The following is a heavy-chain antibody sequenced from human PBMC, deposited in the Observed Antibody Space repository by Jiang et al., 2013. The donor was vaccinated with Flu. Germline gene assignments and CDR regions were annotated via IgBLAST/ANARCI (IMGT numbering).Heavy chain of an antibody. CDR1: GDSVSSNSAA. V-gene: IGHV6-1*01. CDR2: TYYRSKWYN. CDR3: ARGFKSGYSYGLSYNYYYGMDV. Sequence: SQTLSLTCAISGDSVSSNSAAWNWIRQSPSRGLEWLGRTYYRSKWYNDYAVSVKSRITINPDTSKNQFSLQLNSVTPEDTAVYYCARGFKSGYSYGLSYNYYYGMDVWGKGTTVTVSS. J-gene: IGHJ6*04. D-gene: IGHD5-18*01.